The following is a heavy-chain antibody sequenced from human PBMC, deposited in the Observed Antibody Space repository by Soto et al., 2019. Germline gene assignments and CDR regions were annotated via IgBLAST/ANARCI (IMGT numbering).Heavy chain of an antibody. V-gene: IGHV4-30-4*01. J-gene: IGHJ4*02. D-gene: IGHD4-17*01. CDR3: ARTDYGGNSVFGY. Sequence: SETLSLTCTVSGGSFSSGDYYWSWIRQPPGKGLEWIGYIYYSGSTYYNPSLKSRVTISVDTSKNQFSLKLSSVTAADTAVYYCARTDYGGNSVFGYWGQGTLVTVSS. CDR1: GGSFSSGDYY. CDR2: IYYSGST.